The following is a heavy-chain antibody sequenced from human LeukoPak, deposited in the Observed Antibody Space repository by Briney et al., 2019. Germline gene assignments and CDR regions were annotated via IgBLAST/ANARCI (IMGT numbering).Heavy chain of an antibody. V-gene: IGHV4-34*01. CDR2: INHSRSP. J-gene: IGHJ3*02. CDR3: ARWSSGWYGVAFDI. CDR1: GGSFSGYY. Sequence: SSETLSLTCAVYGGSFSGYYWSWVRQPPGKGLEWGGEINHSRSPTYTPSLKSRVTISVDTSKNQFSLKLSSVTAADTAVYYCARWSSGWYGVAFDIWGQGTMVTVSS. D-gene: IGHD6-19*01.